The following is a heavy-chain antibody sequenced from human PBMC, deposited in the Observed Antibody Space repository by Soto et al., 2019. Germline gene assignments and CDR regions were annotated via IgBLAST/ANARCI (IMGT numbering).Heavy chain of an antibody. J-gene: IGHJ6*02. Sequence: SETLSLTCAVSGYCISSGYYWGWIRQPPGKGLEWIGSIYHSGSTYYNPSLKSRVTISVDTSKNPFSLKLSSVTAADTAVYYCARDSHYYDSSSYWDYYGMDVSGQGTTVTVSS. CDR1: GYCISSGYY. D-gene: IGHD3-22*01. V-gene: IGHV4-38-2*02. CDR2: IYHSGST. CDR3: ARDSHYYDSSSYWDYYGMDV.